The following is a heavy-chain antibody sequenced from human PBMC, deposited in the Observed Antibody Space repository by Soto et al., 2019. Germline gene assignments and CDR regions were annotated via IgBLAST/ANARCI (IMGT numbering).Heavy chain of an antibody. CDR1: GASISTSTYN. CDR2: IYYSGNT. D-gene: IGHD6-13*01. V-gene: IGHV4-39*01. CDR3: ARHGAAVLYYYGMDV. Sequence: SETLSLTCTVSGASISTSTYNWGWIRQPPGKGLEWIGTIYYSGNTYYNPSLKSRVTISVDTSANQFSLKLTSVNAADTAVYYCARHGAAVLYYYGMDVWGQGTTVTVSS. J-gene: IGHJ6*02.